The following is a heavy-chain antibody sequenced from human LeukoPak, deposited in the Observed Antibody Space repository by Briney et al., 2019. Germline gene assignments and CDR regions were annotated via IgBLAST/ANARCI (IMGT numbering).Heavy chain of an antibody. D-gene: IGHD3-10*01. J-gene: IGHJ4*02. CDR3: ATLPYYYGSGSLY. V-gene: IGHV4-34*01. CDR2: INHSGST. CDR1: GGSFSGYY. Sequence: SETLSLTCAVYGGSFSGYYWSWIRQPPGKGLEWIGEINHSGSTNYDPSLKSRVTISVDTSKNQFSLKLSSVTAADTAVYYCATLPYYYGSGSLYWGQGTLVTVSS.